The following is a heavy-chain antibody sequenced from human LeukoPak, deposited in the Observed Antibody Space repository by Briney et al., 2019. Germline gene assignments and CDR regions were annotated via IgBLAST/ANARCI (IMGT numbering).Heavy chain of an antibody. CDR3: ARGGYCSSTSCYLNDY. Sequence: PGTSLRLSCAASGFTFSSYAMHWVRQAPGKGLEWVAVISYDGSNKYYADSVKGRFTISRDNSKNTLYLQMNSLRAEDTAVYYCARGGYCSSTSCYLNDYWGQGTLVTVSS. CDR1: GFTFSSYA. V-gene: IGHV3-30-3*01. CDR2: ISYDGSNK. J-gene: IGHJ4*02. D-gene: IGHD2-2*01.